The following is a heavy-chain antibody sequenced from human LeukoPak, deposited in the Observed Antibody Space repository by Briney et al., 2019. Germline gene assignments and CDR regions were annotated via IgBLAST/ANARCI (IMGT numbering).Heavy chain of an antibody. V-gene: IGHV4-61*02. CDR2: IYTSGST. Sequence: SETLSLTCTVSGGSISSGSYYWSWIRQPAGKGLEWIGRIYTSGSTNYNPSLKSRVTMSVDTSKNQFSLKLSSVTAADTAVYYCAREEDSSGYYRYWGQGTLVTVSS. CDR3: AREEDSSGYYRY. CDR1: GGSISSGSYY. J-gene: IGHJ4*02. D-gene: IGHD3-22*01.